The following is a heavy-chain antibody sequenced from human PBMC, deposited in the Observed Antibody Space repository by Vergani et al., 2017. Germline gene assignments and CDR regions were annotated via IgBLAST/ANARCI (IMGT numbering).Heavy chain of an antibody. CDR2: FIPIFGTA. Sequence: VSCKASGGTFSSYVISWVRQAPGQGLEWMGGFIPIFGTANYAQKFQGRVTITADESTSTAYMELSSLRSEDTAVYYCASIPRGSAGSYYYYMDVWGKGTTVTVSS. CDR1: GGTFSSYV. CDR3: ASIPRGSAGSYYYYMDV. D-gene: IGHD6-25*01. J-gene: IGHJ6*03. V-gene: IGHV1-69*01.